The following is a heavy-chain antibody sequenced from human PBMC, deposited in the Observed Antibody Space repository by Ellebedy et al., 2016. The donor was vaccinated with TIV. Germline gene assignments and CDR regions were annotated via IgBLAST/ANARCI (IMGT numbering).Heavy chain of an antibody. CDR3: TRLLWFGEFTHDAFDI. D-gene: IGHD3-10*01. V-gene: IGHV4-59*08. Sequence: MPGGSLRLSCTVSGASTSSYSWSWNRQPPGKGLEWIGYIYYSGSTNYNPTLKSRVTISVHTSTTQFTLKRRSVTAADTAVYYCTRLLWFGEFTHDAFDIWGQGTMVTVSS. J-gene: IGHJ3*02. CDR1: GASTSSYS. CDR2: IYYSGST.